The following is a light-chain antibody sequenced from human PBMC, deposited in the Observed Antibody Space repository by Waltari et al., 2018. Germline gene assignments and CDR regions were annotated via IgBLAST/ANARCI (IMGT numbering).Light chain of an antibody. CDR1: SSDVGSYNL. CDR2: EDT. CDR3: CSYAGSNTGYV. Sequence: QSALTQPASVSGSPGQSITIPCTGTSSDVGSYNLVPWYQQRPDKAPKLIIYEDTKRPSGVSDRFSGSKSGNTASLTISGLQAEDEADYSCCSYAGSNTGYVFGTGTKVTVL. V-gene: IGLV2-23*01. J-gene: IGLJ1*01.